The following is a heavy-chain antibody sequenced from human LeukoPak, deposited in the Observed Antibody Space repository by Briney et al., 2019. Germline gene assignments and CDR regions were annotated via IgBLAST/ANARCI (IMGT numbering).Heavy chain of an antibody. V-gene: IGHV1-2*02. Sequence: GASVKVSCQASGCTFTGYYIHWVRQAPGQGLEWMGLINPKSGGTNYAQKFQGRVSMTRETSISGAYMELSRLRSDDTAVYYCARDHRYCSSISCPYNWFDPWGQGTLVTVSS. CDR3: ARDHRYCSSISCPYNWFDP. J-gene: IGHJ5*02. CDR2: INPKSGGT. D-gene: IGHD2-2*01. CDR1: GCTFTGYY.